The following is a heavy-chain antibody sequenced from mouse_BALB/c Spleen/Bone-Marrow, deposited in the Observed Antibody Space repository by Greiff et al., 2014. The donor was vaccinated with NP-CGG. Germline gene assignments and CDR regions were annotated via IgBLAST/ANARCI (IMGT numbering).Heavy chain of an antibody. CDR1: GFTFSDFY. J-gene: IGHJ4*01. V-gene: IGHV5-4*02. D-gene: IGHD2-14*01. Sequence: EVQGVESGEGLVKPGGSLKLSCAASGFTFSDFYMYWVRQTPEKRLEWVATISDGGSYIYYPDSVKGRFTISRDDAKNNLYLQMSSLKSEDTAMYYCTRDRGVQGYAMDYWGQGTSVTVSS. CDR3: TRDRGVQGYAMDY. CDR2: ISDGGSYI.